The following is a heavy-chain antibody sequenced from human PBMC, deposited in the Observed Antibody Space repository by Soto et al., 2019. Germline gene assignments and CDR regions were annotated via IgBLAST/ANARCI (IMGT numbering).Heavy chain of an antibody. CDR2: ISSSSSYI. J-gene: IGHJ4*02. CDR1: GFTFSSYS. D-gene: IGHD3-22*01. V-gene: IGHV3-21*01. CDR3: ASRSSGYYGVSPADLFDY. Sequence: EVQLVESGGGLVKPGGSLRLSCAASGFTFSSYSMNWVRQAPGKGLEWVSSISSSSSYIYYADSVKGRFTISRDNAKNSLYLQMNSLRAEDTAVYCCASRSSGYYGVSPADLFDYWGQGTLVTVSS.